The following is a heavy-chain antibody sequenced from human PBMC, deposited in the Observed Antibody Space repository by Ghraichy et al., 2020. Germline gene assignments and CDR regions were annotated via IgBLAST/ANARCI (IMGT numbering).Heavy chain of an antibody. CDR1: GFTFGGYA. CDR2: ITSKAYGGTT. D-gene: IGHD6-13*01. J-gene: IGHJ4*02. CDR3: TRGSPLHSSGWYDY. V-gene: IGHV3-49*04. Sequence: GESLRLSCTASGFTFGGYALSWVRQAPGKGLEWVGVITSKAYGGTTQSAASVKGRFTISRDDSKNIAHLQMDNLRTEDTAVYYCTRGSPLHSSGWYDYWGQGTLVTVSS.